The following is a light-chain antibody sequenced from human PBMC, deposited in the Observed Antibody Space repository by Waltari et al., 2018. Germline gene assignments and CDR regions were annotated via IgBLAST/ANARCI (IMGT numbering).Light chain of an antibody. CDR3: STWDDSLNDVL. CDR1: RSNIGSNT. CDR2: LDD. V-gene: IGLV1-44*01. J-gene: IGLJ2*01. Sequence: QSVLTQPPSTSGTPGERVTISCSGGRSNIGSNTVDWYKQVPGTPPQLLIYLDDQRTSGVPDRFSASKSGTSASLAISGLQSGDEADYYCSTWDDSLNDVLFGGGTRVTVL.